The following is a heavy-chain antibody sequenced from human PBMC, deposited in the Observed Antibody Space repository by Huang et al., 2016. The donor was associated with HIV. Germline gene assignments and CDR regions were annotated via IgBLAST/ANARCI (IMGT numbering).Heavy chain of an antibody. J-gene: IGHJ3*01. CDR1: GYTFTNYD. CDR3: ARGFGINYNHEAFDV. CDR2: MNPKSGNV. V-gene: IGHV1-8*01. Sequence: QIQLAQSGAEVKKPGASVKVSCKASGYTFTNYDINWVRQASGQGLEWKGFMNPKSGNVGYTKKFQGRVAILRNSSINTSYLEVTSLTSEDTAVYYCARGFGINYNHEAFDVWGQGTMVTVSS. D-gene: IGHD3-10*01.